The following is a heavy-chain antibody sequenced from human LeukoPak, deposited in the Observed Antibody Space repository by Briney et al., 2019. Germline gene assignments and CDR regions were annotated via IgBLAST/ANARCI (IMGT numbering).Heavy chain of an antibody. CDR3: TRHVSHYNWSYSPYYYYMDV. CDR2: IRSKANSYAT. J-gene: IGHJ6*03. D-gene: IGHD1-7*01. V-gene: IGHV3-73*01. CDR1: GFTFSGSA. Sequence: GGSLRLSCAASGFTFSGSAMHWVRQASGKGLEWVGRIRSKANSYATAYAASVKGRFTISRDDSKNTAYLQMNSLKTEDTAVYYCTRHVSHYNWSYSPYYYYMDVWDKGPRSPSP.